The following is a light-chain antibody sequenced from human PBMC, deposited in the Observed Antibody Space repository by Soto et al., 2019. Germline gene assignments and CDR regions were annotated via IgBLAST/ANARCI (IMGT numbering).Light chain of an antibody. CDR3: SSYTSISTLYV. Sequence: QSVLTQPASVSGSPGQSITISCTGTNSDVGGYNYVSWYQQHPGKAPELMIYEVSHRPSGVSNCFSGSKSDNTASLTISGLQAEDEADYYCSSYTSISTLYVFGTGTKVTVL. V-gene: IGLV2-14*01. J-gene: IGLJ1*01. CDR1: NSDVGGYNY. CDR2: EVS.